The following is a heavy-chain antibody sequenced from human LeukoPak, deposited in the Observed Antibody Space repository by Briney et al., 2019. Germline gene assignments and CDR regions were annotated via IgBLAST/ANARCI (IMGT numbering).Heavy chain of an antibody. CDR2: ISSISSNI. CDR3: ARVDWNRDAFDI. D-gene: IGHD1-1*01. J-gene: IGHJ3*02. CDR1: GFTLSSYS. V-gene: IGHV3-48*02. Sequence: GGSMRLSCAASGFTLSSYSTNWDRQAPGKGLEWVSYISSISSNIYYADSVKGRFTISRDNAKNSLYLQMNSLRDEDTAVYYCARVDWNRDAFDIWGQGTMVTVSS.